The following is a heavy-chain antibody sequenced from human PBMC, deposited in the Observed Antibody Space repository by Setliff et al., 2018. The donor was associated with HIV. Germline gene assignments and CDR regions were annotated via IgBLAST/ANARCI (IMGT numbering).Heavy chain of an antibody. Sequence: ASETLSLTCTVSGGSINNHYWSWIRQPPGKGLEYIGYIYFTGITNYNPSLQSRVTISVDTSKNQFSLKLSSVTAADTAVYYCAREGRRYYGSGSPYFDYWGQGTLVTVSS. CDR2: IYFTGIT. CDR1: GGSINNHY. D-gene: IGHD3-10*01. CDR3: AREGRRYYGSGSPYFDY. J-gene: IGHJ4*02. V-gene: IGHV4-59*11.